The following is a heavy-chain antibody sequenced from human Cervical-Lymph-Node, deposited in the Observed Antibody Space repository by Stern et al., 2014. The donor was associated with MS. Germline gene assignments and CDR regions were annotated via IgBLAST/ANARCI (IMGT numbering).Heavy chain of an antibody. Sequence: QVTLKESGPALVKPTQTLTLTCTFSGFSLSTSGMCVSWIRQPPGKALEWLALLVWDDDKYYSASLKTRLTISKDASKNQVVLTMTNMDPVDTATYYCARSRRGRFGELSHWGQGTLVTVSS. D-gene: IGHD3-10*01. CDR2: LVWDDDK. CDR1: GFSLSTSGMC. V-gene: IGHV2-70*01. J-gene: IGHJ4*02. CDR3: ARSRRGRFGELSH.